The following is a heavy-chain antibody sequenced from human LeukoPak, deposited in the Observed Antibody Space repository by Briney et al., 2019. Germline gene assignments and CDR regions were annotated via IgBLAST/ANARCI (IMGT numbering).Heavy chain of an antibody. CDR1: GGAISSYY. CDR2: IYYRGST. Sequence: SETLSLTCTVSGGAISSYYWSWIRQSPGKGMEWIGYIYYRGSTNYNPSLKSRVTLSVDTSKYQFSLKLRYVTAADTAVYYCARNGGYTYAPYYFDYWGQGTLVTVSS. V-gene: IGHV4-59*01. J-gene: IGHJ4*02. D-gene: IGHD5-18*01. CDR3: ARNGGYTYAPYYFDY.